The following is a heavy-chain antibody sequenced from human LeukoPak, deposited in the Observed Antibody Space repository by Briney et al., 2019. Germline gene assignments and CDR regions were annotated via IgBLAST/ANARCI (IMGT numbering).Heavy chain of an antibody. D-gene: IGHD2-2*01. J-gene: IGHJ4*02. V-gene: IGHV4-39*07. CDR3: AKSGPYCSSTGCNYFDY. CDR1: GGSISSTSYY. Sequence: SETLSLTCTVSGGSISSTSYYWGWIRQPPGKGLEWIGSIYYSGTTYYNPSLKSRVTISVDTSKNQFSLRLNSVTAADTAVYYCAKSGPYCSSTGCNYFDYWGQGTLVTVSS. CDR2: IYYSGTT.